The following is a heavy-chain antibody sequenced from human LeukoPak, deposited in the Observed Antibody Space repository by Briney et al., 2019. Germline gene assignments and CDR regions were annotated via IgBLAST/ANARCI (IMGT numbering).Heavy chain of an antibody. V-gene: IGHV1-18*01. D-gene: IGHD3-10*01. CDR2: ISAYNGNT. CDR1: GYTFTSYG. CDR3: ARIQGEWFGESLAYYYYYMDV. Sequence: ASVKVSCKASGYTFTSYGISWVRQAPGQGLEWMGWISAYNGNTNYAQKLQGRVTMTTDTSTSTAYMELRSLRSDDTAVYYCARIQGEWFGESLAYYYYYMDVWGKGTTVTVSS. J-gene: IGHJ6*03.